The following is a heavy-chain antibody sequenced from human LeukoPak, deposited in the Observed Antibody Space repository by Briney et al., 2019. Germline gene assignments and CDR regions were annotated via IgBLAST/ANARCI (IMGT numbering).Heavy chain of an antibody. CDR3: AKVINAHVTYDAFDI. CDR2: ISWNSGSI. V-gene: IGHV3-9*01. J-gene: IGHJ3*02. D-gene: IGHD2-2*01. Sequence: PGGSLRLSCAASEFTFDDDAMHWVRQAPGKGLEWVSGISWNSGSIGYADSVKGRFTISRDNAKNFVYLQMNSLRAEDTALYYCAKVINAHVTYDAFDIWGQGTMVTVSS. CDR1: EFTFDDDA.